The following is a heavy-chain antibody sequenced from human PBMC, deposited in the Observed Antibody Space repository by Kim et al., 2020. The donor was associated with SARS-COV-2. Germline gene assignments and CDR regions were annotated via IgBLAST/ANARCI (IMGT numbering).Heavy chain of an antibody. CDR3: ARGAVVVPHDFRH. CDR1: GVPIRNHY. J-gene: IGHJ1*01. D-gene: IGHD2-15*01. CDR2: IYYSGST. V-gene: IGHV4-59*11. Sequence: SETLSLTCTVSGVPIRNHYWSWIRQPPGKALEWIGYIYYSGSTNYNPSLKSRVTLSLDTSKNQFSLKLSSVTAADTAVYYCARGAVVVPHDFRHWGQGT.